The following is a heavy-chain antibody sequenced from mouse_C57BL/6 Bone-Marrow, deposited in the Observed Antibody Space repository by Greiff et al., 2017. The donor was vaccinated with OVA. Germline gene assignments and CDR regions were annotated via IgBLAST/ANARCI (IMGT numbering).Heavy chain of an antibody. D-gene: IGHD1-1*01. CDR3: APHYYGSSEDFDY. CDR2: IDPSDSYT. CDR1: GYTFTSYW. V-gene: IGHV1-50*01. Sequence: QVHVKQPGAELVKPGASVKLSCKASGYTFTSYWMQWVKQRPGQGLEWIGEIDPSDSYTNYNQKFKGKATLTVDTSSSTAYMQLSSLTSEDSAVYYCAPHYYGSSEDFDYWGQGTTLTVSS. J-gene: IGHJ2*01.